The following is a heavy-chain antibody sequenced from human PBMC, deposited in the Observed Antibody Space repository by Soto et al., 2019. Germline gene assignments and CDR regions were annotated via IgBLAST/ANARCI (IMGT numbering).Heavy chain of an antibody. CDR1: GFTFNRYA. V-gene: IGHV3-33*01. CDR3: ARDFVGGDYHFDY. CDR2: IWYDGSSK. D-gene: IGHD2-21*02. Sequence: QVPLVESGGGVVQPGRSLRLSCAASGFTFNRYAMHWVRQAPGKGLEWVAVIWYDGSSKFYADSVKGRFTISGDSSTHTLYLQMNSLRADDTAVYYCARDFVGGDYHFDYWGQGTLVTVSS. J-gene: IGHJ4*02.